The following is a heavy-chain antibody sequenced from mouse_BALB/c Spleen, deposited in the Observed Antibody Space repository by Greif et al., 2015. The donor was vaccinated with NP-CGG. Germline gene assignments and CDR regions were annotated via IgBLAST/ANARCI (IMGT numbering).Heavy chain of an antibody. V-gene: IGHV2-6-1*01. CDR1: GFSLTSYG. Sequence: VKLVESGPGLVAPSQSLSITCTISGFSLTSYGVHWVRQPPGKGLEWLVVIWSDGSTTYNSALKSRLSISKDNSKSQVFLKMNSLQTDDTAMYYCARHREPLYAMDYWGQGTSVTVSS. J-gene: IGHJ4*01. CDR2: IWSDGST. CDR3: ARHREPLYAMDY. D-gene: IGHD3-3*01.